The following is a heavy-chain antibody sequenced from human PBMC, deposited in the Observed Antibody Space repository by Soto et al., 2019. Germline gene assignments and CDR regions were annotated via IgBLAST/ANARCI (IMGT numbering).Heavy chain of an antibody. J-gene: IGHJ6*02. CDR1: GGSVSSGSYY. D-gene: IGHD2-2*01. Sequence: PSETLSLTCTVSGGSVSSGSYYWSWIRQPPGKGLEGIGYIYCSGSTTYHPSLKSRVTISVDTSKNQFSLKLSSVTAADTAVYYCARENIVVVPAAVNYYYYGMDVWGQGTTVTVSS. CDR3: ARENIVVVPAAVNYYYYGMDV. CDR2: IYCSGST. V-gene: IGHV4-61*01.